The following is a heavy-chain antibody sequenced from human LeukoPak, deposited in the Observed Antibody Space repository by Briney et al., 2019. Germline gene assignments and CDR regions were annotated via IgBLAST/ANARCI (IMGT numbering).Heavy chain of an antibody. D-gene: IGHD2-2*01. J-gene: IGHJ4*02. CDR1: GGTFSSYA. CDR3: ARVMDLGYCSSTSCYQGFDY. Sequence: GASLKVSCKASGGTFSSYAISWVRQAPGQGLEWMGGIIPIFATTNYAQKLQGRVTMTTDTSTSTAYMELRSLRSDDTAVYYCARVMDLGYCSSTSCYQGFDYWGQGTLVTVSS. V-gene: IGHV1-69*05. CDR2: IIPIFATT.